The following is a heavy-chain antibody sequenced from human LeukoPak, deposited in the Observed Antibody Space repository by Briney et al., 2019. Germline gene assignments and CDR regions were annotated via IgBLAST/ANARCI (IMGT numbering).Heavy chain of an antibody. CDR3: ARENWVFDY. J-gene: IGHJ4*02. D-gene: IGHD7-27*01. V-gene: IGHV4-38-2*02. Sequence: SETLSLICVVYGYSISSGYHWGWIRQPPGKGLEWIGSVYRSGTTYYDPSLKSRVTISVDTSKNQISLKVRSVTAADTAMYYCARENWVFDYWGQGILVTVSS. CDR2: VYRSGTT. CDR1: GYSISSGYH.